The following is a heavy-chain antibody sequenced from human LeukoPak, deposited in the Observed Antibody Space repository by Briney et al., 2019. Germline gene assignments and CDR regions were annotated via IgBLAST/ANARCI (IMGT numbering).Heavy chain of an antibody. Sequence: ASVKVSCKASGYTFTSYGISWVGQAPGQGRDWMGWISAYNGSTNYAQKLEGRVTMTTDTSTSTAYMELRSLRSDDTAVYYCARGPYDIMTGYYTTRPFDYWGHGTLVTVSS. J-gene: IGHJ4*01. V-gene: IGHV1-18*01. CDR2: ISAYNGST. CDR3: ARGPYDIMTGYYTTRPFDY. D-gene: IGHD3-9*01. CDR1: GYTFTSYG.